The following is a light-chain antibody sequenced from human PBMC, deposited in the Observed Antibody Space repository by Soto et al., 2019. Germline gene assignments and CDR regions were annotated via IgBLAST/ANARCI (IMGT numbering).Light chain of an antibody. V-gene: IGKV3-20*01. CDR2: GAS. J-gene: IGKJ5*01. CDR3: QHYGSPPPVYT. Sequence: EIVLTQSPGTLSLSPGERATLSCRASQSVYTNYLAWYQQKPGQAPRLLIYGASRRATGIPDRFSGSGSETDFTLTIIRLEPEDFAVYYGQHYGSPPPVYTFGQGTRLEIK. CDR1: QSVYTNY.